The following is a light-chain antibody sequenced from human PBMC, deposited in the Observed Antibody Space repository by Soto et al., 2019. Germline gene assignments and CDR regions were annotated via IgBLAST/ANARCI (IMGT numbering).Light chain of an antibody. CDR3: QQRSNWPT. CDR1: QTVGFF. Sequence: EMVMTQSPATLSVSPGARATLSCRASQTVGFFLAWYQQKPGQAPRLLIYDTSNRATDIPARFSGSGSGTDFTLTISSLEPEDFAVYYCQQRSNWPTFGGGTKVDIK. CDR2: DTS. V-gene: IGKV3-11*01. J-gene: IGKJ4*01.